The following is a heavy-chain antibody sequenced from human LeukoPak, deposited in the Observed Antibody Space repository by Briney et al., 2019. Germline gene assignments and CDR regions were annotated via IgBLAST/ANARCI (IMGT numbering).Heavy chain of an antibody. CDR2: ISYDGSNK. D-gene: IGHD6-13*01. CDR1: GFTFSSYG. J-gene: IGHJ4*02. CDR3: AKARAGDQSFGDY. V-gene: IGHV3-30*18. Sequence: GGSLSLSCAASGFTFSSYGMHWVRQAPGKGLEWVAVISYDGSNKYYADSVKGRFTISRDNSKNTLYLQMNSLRAEDTAVYYCAKARAGDQSFGDYWGQGTLVTVSS.